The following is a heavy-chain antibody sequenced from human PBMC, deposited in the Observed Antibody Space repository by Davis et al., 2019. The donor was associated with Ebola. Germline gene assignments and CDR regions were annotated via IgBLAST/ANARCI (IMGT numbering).Heavy chain of an antibody. V-gene: IGHV3-11*04. Sequence: GGSLRLSCAASGFTFSDYYMSWIRQAPGKGLEWVSYISSSGSTIYYADSVKGRFTTSRDNAKNSLYLQMNSLRAEDTAVYYCARVGGGIVVVPAAIRYYYGMDVWGQGTTVTVSS. CDR2: ISSSGSTI. J-gene: IGHJ6*02. CDR3: ARVGGGIVVVPAAIRYYYGMDV. CDR1: GFTFSDYY. D-gene: IGHD2-2*01.